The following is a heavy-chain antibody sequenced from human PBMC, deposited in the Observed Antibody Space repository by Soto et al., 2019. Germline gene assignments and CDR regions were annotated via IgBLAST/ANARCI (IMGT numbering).Heavy chain of an antibody. CDR2: IYPGDSDT. V-gene: IGHV5-51*01. CDR1: GYIFTSYW. J-gene: IGHJ4*01. D-gene: IGHD1-1*01. CDR3: AKKGGGGHTTNFRYGFEF. Sequence: GEALKISCQASGYIFTSYWIAWVRQKPGKGLEWMGIIYPGDSDTTYSPSFQGQVTISADMSSNTAYLQWSGLKATDTAMYNCAKKGGGGHTTNFRYGFEFWGQGTMVPVSS.